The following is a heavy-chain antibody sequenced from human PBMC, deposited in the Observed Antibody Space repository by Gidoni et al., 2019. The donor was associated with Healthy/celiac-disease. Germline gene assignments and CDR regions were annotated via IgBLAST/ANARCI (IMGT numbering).Heavy chain of an antibody. CDR2: IYYSGST. Sequence: QVQLQESGPGLVKPSETLSLTCTVSGCSVSSGSYYWSWIRQPPGKGLEWIGYIYYSGSTNYNPSLKSRVTISVDTSKNQFSLKLSSVTAADTAVYYCARSTVTSLHFDYWGQGTPVTVSS. J-gene: IGHJ4*02. V-gene: IGHV4-61*01. D-gene: IGHD4-17*01. CDR3: ARSTVTSLHFDY. CDR1: GCSVSSGSYY.